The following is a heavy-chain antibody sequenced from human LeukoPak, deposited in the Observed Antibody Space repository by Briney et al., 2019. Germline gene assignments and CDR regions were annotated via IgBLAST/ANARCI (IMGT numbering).Heavy chain of an antibody. CDR1: GGSIRSYY. D-gene: IGHD6-13*01. J-gene: IGHJ6*02. V-gene: IGHV4-59*01. CDR2: IHYSEST. Sequence: SETLSLTCTVSGGSIRSYYWSWMRQPPGKGLEWIGNIHYSESTNFNPSLKSRVAISVDTSKNQFSLNMRSVTAADTAVYYCARVSAAGMDFHYGMDVWGQGTTVLVSS. CDR3: ARVSAAGMDFHYGMDV.